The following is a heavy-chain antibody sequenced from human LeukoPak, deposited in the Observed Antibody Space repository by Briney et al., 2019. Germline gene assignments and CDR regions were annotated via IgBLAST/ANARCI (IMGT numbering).Heavy chain of an antibody. CDR1: GGSISSYY. V-gene: IGHV4-4*07. D-gene: IGHD3-16*01. J-gene: IGHJ4*02. CDR2: IYTSGST. CDR3: ARASDPYDYVWGSYGEYFDY. Sequence: SETLSLTCTVSGGSISSYYWSWIRQPAGKGLEWIGRIYTSGSTNYNPSLKSRVTMSVDTSKNQFSLKLSSVTAADTAVYYCARASDPYDYVWGSYGEYFDYWGQGTLVTVSS.